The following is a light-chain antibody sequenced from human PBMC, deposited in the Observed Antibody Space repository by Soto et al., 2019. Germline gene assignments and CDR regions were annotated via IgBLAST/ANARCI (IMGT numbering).Light chain of an antibody. V-gene: IGKV1-9*01. CDR1: QGISSY. Sequence: IQLTQSPSSLSASVGDRVTITCRASQGISSYLAWYQQKPGKAPKLLIYAASTLQSGVPSRFSGSGSGTDFTLTISSLEPEDFAVYYCQQRSYWPITFGQGTRLEIK. J-gene: IGKJ5*01. CDR2: AAS. CDR3: QQRSYWPIT.